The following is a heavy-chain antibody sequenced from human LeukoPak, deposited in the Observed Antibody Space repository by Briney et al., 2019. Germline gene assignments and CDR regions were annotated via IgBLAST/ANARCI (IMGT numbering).Heavy chain of an antibody. D-gene: IGHD2-15*01. J-gene: IGHJ1*01. CDR3: ARREPGTGSFQLLPGGYFQY. V-gene: IGHV5-51*01. Sequence: GESLKISCKGSGYSFTSYWTVWVRQMPGKGLEWMGIIYPGDSDTRYSPSFQGQVTISVDKSINTAYLQWSSLKASDTAIYYCARREPGTGSFQLLPGGYFQYWGQGTLVTVSS. CDR2: IYPGDSDT. CDR1: GYSFTSYW.